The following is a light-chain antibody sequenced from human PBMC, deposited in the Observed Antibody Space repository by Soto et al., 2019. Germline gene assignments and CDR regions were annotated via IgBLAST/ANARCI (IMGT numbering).Light chain of an antibody. J-gene: IGLJ2*01. CDR3: CSCAGSYSCVVV. Sequence: QSALTQPRSVSGSPGQSVTISCTGTSSDVGGYNYVSWYQQHPGKAPKLMIYDVSKRPSGVPDRFTGSKSGNTASLTISGLQAEDEAEYYYCSCAGSYSCVVVFGGGTKLTVL. CDR1: SSDVGGYNY. CDR2: DVS. V-gene: IGLV2-11*01.